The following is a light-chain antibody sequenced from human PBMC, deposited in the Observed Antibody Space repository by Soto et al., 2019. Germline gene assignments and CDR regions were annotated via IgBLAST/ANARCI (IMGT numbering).Light chain of an antibody. Sequence: DIQMTQSPSSLSASVGDRVTITCQASQDISNYLNLYQQKPGKAPKLLIYDASNLETGVPSRFSGSGTDTDFTFTISSLQPEDIATYYCQQYDNLPLTFGGGTKVEIK. V-gene: IGKV1-33*01. CDR2: DAS. CDR1: QDISNY. CDR3: QQYDNLPLT. J-gene: IGKJ4*01.